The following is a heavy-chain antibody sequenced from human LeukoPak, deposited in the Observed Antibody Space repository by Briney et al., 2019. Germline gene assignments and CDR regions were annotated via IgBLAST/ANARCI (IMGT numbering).Heavy chain of an antibody. V-gene: IGHV3-23*01. D-gene: IGHD6-13*01. Sequence: PGGSLRLSCAVSGLTFSSFAVSWVRQAPGKGLEWVSATSGSGDSTYYADSVKGRFTISRDNSKSTLFLQMNSLRAEDTAVYYCAKDRDYRSSWYTADYWGQGTLVTVSS. J-gene: IGHJ4*02. CDR3: AKDRDYRSSWYTADY. CDR1: GLTFSSFA. CDR2: TSGSGDST.